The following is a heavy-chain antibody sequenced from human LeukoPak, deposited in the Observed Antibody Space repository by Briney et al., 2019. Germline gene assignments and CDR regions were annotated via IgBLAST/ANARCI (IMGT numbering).Heavy chain of an antibody. CDR3: AKDGDGAQRDFDY. CDR2: TSYDGTRQ. CDR1: RFIFKDYG. Sequence: GGSLRLSCAASRFIFKDYGMHWVRQAPGKGLEWVAVTSYDGTRQFYADSVKGRFTISRDNSNNTVYLQMNNLRVEDTAVYYCAKDGDGAQRDFDYWGQGTLVTVSS. J-gene: IGHJ4*02. D-gene: IGHD7-27*01. V-gene: IGHV3-30*18.